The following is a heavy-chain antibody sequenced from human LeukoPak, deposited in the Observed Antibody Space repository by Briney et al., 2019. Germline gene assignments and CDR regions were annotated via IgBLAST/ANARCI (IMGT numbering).Heavy chain of an antibody. J-gene: IGHJ4*02. CDR2: IKKDGSEK. Sequence: GFLRLFCAASGFTFSKYWLSLVRPAPGEGVEWVANIKKDGSEKYYVDSVKGRFTISRDNAKNSLYLQINSLRAEDTAVYYCARDVDVAMYDYWGQGTLVTVSS. D-gene: IGHD5-18*01. CDR3: ARDVDVAMYDY. V-gene: IGHV3-7*01. CDR1: GFTFSKYW.